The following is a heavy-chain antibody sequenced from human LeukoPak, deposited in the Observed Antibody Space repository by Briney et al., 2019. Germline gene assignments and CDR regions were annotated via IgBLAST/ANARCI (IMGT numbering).Heavy chain of an antibody. CDR3: AKTGLGVALDYYYMDV. Sequence: GGSLRLSCAASGFTFSSYGMHWVRQVPGKGLEWVAVISYDGSNKYYADSVKGRFTISRDNPKNTVYLQMNSLRDEDTAVYYCAKTGLGVALDYYYMDVWGKGTTVTVSS. CDR1: GFTFSSYG. D-gene: IGHD2-15*01. V-gene: IGHV3-30*18. J-gene: IGHJ6*03. CDR2: ISYDGSNK.